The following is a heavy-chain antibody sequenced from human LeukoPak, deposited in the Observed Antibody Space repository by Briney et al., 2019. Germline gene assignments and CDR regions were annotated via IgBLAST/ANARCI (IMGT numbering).Heavy chain of an antibody. D-gene: IGHD2-2*03. V-gene: IGHV3-7*01. Sequence: GGSLRLSCAASGFTFSSHWMSWVRQAPGKGLEWVANIKQDGSEKYYVDSVEGRFTISRDNAKNSLYLQMNSLRAEDTAVYYCARDGSVWDLWGQGTLVTVSS. CDR2: IKQDGSEK. J-gene: IGHJ5*02. CDR3: ARDGSVWDL. CDR1: GFTFSSHW.